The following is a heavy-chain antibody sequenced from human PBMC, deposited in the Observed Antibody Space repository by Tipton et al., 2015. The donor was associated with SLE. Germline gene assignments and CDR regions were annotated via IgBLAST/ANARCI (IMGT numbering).Heavy chain of an antibody. D-gene: IGHD1-26*01. CDR2: VNANSGAT. CDR3: ARDRSPGGSFYLDY. V-gene: IGHV1-2*06. Sequence: QLVQSGAEVKKPGASVKVSCKASEYTFTDYYIHWLRQAPGQGLEWMGRVNANSGATKFADIFQGRVTMTRDTSSNTAYMELSSLRSDDTAIYYCARDRSPGGSFYLDYWGQGTRVTVSS. J-gene: IGHJ4*02. CDR1: EYTFTDYY.